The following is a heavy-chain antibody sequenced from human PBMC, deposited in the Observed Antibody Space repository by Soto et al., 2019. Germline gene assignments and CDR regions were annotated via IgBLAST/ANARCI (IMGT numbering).Heavy chain of an antibody. D-gene: IGHD3-16*02. CDR3: AKKLKSLLELSFRDY. Sequence: QVLLVESGGGVVQPGRSLRLSCAASGFTFSSYGMHWVRQAPGKGLEWVAIISYDGTYKYYADSVKGRFTISRDNSKNTLYLQMDSLRPEDTTVYYCAKKLKSLLELSFRDYWGQGTLVTVSS. J-gene: IGHJ4*02. V-gene: IGHV3-30*18. CDR1: GFTFSSYG. CDR2: ISYDGTYK.